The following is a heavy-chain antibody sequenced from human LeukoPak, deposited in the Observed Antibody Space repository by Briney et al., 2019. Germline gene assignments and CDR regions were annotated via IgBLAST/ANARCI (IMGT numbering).Heavy chain of an antibody. J-gene: IGHJ4*02. Sequence: PGGSLRLSCAASGFTFDGHGMSWVRQAPGKGLEWVSGINWNGGSTGYADSVKGRFTISRDNAKNSLYLQMNSLRAEDTALYYCAGGDRNGWYFDYWGQGTLVTVSS. D-gene: IGHD6-19*01. CDR3: AGGDRNGWYFDY. V-gene: IGHV3-20*04. CDR2: INWNGGST. CDR1: GFTFDGHG.